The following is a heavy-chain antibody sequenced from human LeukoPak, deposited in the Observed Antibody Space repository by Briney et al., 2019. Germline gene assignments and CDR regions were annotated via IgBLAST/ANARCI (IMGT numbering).Heavy chain of an antibody. V-gene: IGHV3-21*04. Sequence: GGSLRLSCAASGFTFSSYSMNWVRQAPGKGLEWVSSISSSSSYIYYADSVKGRFTISRDNAKSTLYLQMDSLRAEDTALYYCARVRAFSSAFDFWGQGILVTVSS. CDR1: GFTFSSYS. D-gene: IGHD5-18*01. CDR3: ARVRAFSSAFDF. J-gene: IGHJ4*02. CDR2: ISSSSSYI.